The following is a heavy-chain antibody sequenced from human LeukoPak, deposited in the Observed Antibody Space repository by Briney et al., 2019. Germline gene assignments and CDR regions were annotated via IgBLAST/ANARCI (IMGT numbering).Heavy chain of an antibody. D-gene: IGHD3-22*01. CDR3: ARHSQGGRSSGYPYYYYYMDV. J-gene: IGHJ6*03. CDR1: GFTVSSNC. V-gene: IGHV3-53*01. CDR2: IYSGGST. Sequence: GGSLRLSCAASGFTVSSNCMSWVRQAPGKGLEWVSVIYSGGSTYYADSVKGRFTISRDNSKNTLYLQMNSLRAEDTAVYYCARHSQGGRSSGYPYYYYYMDVWGKGTTVTISS.